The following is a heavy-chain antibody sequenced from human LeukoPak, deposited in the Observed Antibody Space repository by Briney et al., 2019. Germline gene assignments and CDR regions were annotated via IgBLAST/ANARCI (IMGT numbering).Heavy chain of an antibody. J-gene: IGHJ6*02. Sequence: SVKVSCKASGGTFISYAISWVRQAPGQGLEWMGGIIPIFGTANYAQKFQGRVTITADESTSTAYMELSSLRSEDTAVYYCARDRCSSTSCYVVGYYYYYGMDVWGQGTTVTVSS. CDR1: GGTFISYA. CDR3: ARDRCSSTSCYVVGYYYYYGMDV. V-gene: IGHV1-69*13. D-gene: IGHD2-2*01. CDR2: IIPIFGTA.